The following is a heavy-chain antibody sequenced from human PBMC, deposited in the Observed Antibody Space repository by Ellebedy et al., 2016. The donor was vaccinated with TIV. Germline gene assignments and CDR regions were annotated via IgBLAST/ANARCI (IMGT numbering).Heavy chain of an antibody. CDR1: GFTFSSYA. V-gene: IGHV3-23*01. CDR3: AKDGGGYCNATSC. D-gene: IGHD2-2*01. J-gene: IGHJ4*02. CDR2: ISGSGGT. Sequence: GESLKISCAASGFTFSSYAMTWVRQAPGKGLEWVSGISGSGGTYYADSVKGRFTISRDNSKNTLYLQMNSLRAEDTAVYYCAKDGGGYCNATSCWGQGILVTVST.